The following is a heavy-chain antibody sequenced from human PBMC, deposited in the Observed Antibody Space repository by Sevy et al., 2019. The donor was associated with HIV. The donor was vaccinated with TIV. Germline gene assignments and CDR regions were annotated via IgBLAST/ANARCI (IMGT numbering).Heavy chain of an antibody. CDR2: IYYSGST. CDR3: ARDRHYYDSSGYFDS. D-gene: IGHD3-22*01. Sequence: SETLSLTCTVSGGSISSGGYYWSWIRQHPGKGLEWIGYIYYSGSTYYNPSLKSRVTISVDTSKNQFSLKLSSVTAADTAVYYCARDRHYYDSSGYFDSWGQGTLVTVSS. CDR1: GGSISSGGYY. J-gene: IGHJ4*02. V-gene: IGHV4-31*03.